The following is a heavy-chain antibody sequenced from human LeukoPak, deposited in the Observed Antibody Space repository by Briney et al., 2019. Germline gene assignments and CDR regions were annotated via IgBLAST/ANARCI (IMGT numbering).Heavy chain of an antibody. CDR2: ISYDGSNK. CDR3: AKDGRGAAQLWASYYYYGMDV. D-gene: IGHD5-18*01. CDR1: GFTFGSYG. V-gene: IGHV3-30*18. Sequence: GRSLRLSCAASGFTFGSYGMHWVRQAPGKGLEWVAVISYDGSNKYYADSVKGRFTISRDNSKNTLYLQMNSLRAEDTAVYYCAKDGRGAAQLWASYYYYGMDVWGQGTTVTVSS. J-gene: IGHJ6*02.